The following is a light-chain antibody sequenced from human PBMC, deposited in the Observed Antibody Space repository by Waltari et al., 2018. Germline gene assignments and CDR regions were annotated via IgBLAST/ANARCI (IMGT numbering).Light chain of an antibody. Sequence: EIVLTQAPGTLSLSPGERATLSCRASQSVRSHYLAWYNQKPRQAPRLLCYGASSCATCIPDRFCGSGSGTDFTLTSSRLAPENFAVFYCQQYGTSPYTLGQGTKLDIK. J-gene: IGKJ2*01. CDR3: QQYGTSPYT. CDR2: GAS. V-gene: IGKV3-20*01. CDR1: QSVRSHY.